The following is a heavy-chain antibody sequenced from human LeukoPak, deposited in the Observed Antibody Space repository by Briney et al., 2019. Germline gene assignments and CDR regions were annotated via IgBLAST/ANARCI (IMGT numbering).Heavy chain of an antibody. CDR1: GFTFSRYW. V-gene: IGHV3-74*01. CDR2: INGDGSST. D-gene: IGHD3-22*01. CDR3: ASTYYYAGSDSFYRYVDL. J-gene: IGHJ2*01. Sequence: GGSLRLSCAASGFTFSRYWMHWVRQAPGKGLVWVSRINGDGSSTRYADSVKGRFTISRDNAKNTLYLQMNSLRAEDTAVYYCASTYYYAGSDSFYRYVDLWGRGTLVTVSS.